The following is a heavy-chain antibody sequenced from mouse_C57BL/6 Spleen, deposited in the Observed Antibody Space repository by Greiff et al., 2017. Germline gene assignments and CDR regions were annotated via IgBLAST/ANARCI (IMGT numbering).Heavy chain of an antibody. CDR3: ARIRTDGVDY. V-gene: IGHV5-16*01. CDR1: GFTFSDYY. CDR2: INYDGSST. J-gene: IGHJ2*01. Sequence: EVKLMESEGGLVQPGSSMKLSCTASGFTFSDYYMAWVRQVPEKGLEWVANINYDGSSTYYLDSLKSRFIISRDNAKNILYLQMSSLKSEDTATYYCARIRTDGVDYWGQGTTLTVSS. D-gene: IGHD2-12*01.